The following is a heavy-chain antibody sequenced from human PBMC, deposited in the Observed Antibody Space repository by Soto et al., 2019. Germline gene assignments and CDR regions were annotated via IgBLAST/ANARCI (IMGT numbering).Heavy chain of an antibody. CDR3: AVPGASDFDY. D-gene: IGHD1-26*01. CDR1: GASISTNNW. J-gene: IGHJ4*02. CDR2: VYHSGST. Sequence: KSSETLSLTCAVSGASISTNNWWSWVRQPPGKGLEWIGEVYHSGSTNCNPSLKSRVTISIDKSKNQFSLRLTSMTAADTAVYYCAVPGASDFDYWSQGTLVTVSS. V-gene: IGHV4-4*02.